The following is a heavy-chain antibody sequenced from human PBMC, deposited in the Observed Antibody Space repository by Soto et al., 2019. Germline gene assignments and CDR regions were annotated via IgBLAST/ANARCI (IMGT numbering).Heavy chain of an antibody. CDR2: ISGSSGST. CDR3: ARDRGGYDRLYYYHGMDV. CDR1: GFTFSDYY. Sequence: VGSLRLSCAASGFTFSDYYMSWIRQAPGKGLEYISYISGSSGSTNYADSVKGRFTISRDNAKNSLYLQMSSLRAEDTAVYYCARDRGGYDRLYYYHGMDVWGQGTTVTVSS. D-gene: IGHD5-12*01. V-gene: IGHV3-11*06. J-gene: IGHJ6*02.